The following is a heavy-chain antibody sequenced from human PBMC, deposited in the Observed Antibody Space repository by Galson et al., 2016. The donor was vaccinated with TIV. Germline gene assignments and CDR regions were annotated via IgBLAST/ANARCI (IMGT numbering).Heavy chain of an antibody. CDR2: FDPEQHKK. V-gene: IGHV1-24*01. Sequence: SVKVSCKVSGDSFSDLSMHWVRQAPGKGLEWMAGFDPEQHKKIYAQKLEGRVTLTDDTSTDTAFLELSSLSFEDTAVYYCASVAWFPGLSLDNWGQGTLVIVSS. CDR1: GDSFSDLS. CDR3: ASVAWFPGLSLDN. J-gene: IGHJ4*02. D-gene: IGHD2/OR15-2a*01.